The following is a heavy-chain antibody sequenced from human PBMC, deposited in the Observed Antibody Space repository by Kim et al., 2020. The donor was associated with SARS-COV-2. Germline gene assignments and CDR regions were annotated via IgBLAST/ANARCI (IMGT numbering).Heavy chain of an antibody. V-gene: IGHV4-34*01. CDR2: GST. J-gene: IGHJ4*02. Sequence: GSTNSNTARKSRVTISGDTSKNQFSLKLSSVTAADTAVYYCARVGSGAAYWGQGTLVTVSS. CDR3: ARVGSGAAY. D-gene: IGHD2-15*01.